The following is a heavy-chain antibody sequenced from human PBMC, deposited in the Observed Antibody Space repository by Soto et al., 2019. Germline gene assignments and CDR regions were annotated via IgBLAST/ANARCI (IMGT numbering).Heavy chain of an antibody. CDR1: GYTFTSYA. V-gene: IGHV1-3*01. CDR2: INAGNGNT. D-gene: IGHD2-15*01. Sequence: ASVKVSCKASGYTFTSYAMHWVRQAPGQRLEWLGWINAGNGNTKYSQKFQGRVTITRDTSASTAYMELSSLRSEDTAVYYCARDIVVVVAAPPAGYYYYGMDVWGQGTTVTSP. J-gene: IGHJ6*02. CDR3: ARDIVVVVAAPPAGYYYYGMDV.